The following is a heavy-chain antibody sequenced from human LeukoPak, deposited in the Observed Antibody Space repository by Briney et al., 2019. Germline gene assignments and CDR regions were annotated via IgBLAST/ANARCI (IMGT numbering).Heavy chain of an antibody. CDR2: INHSGST. Sequence: SETLSLTCAVYGGSFSGYYWSWIRQPPGKGLEWIGEINHSGSTNYNPSLKSRVTISVDTSKNQFSLKLSSVTAADTAVYYCARTPRRYYYYYMDVWGKGTTVTVFS. D-gene: IGHD3-16*01. V-gene: IGHV4-34*01. CDR1: GGSFSGYY. CDR3: ARTPRRYYYYYMDV. J-gene: IGHJ6*03.